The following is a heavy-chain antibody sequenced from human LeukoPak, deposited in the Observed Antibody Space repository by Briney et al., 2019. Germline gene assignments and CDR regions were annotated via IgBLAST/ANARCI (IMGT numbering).Heavy chain of an antibody. V-gene: IGHV4-4*07. Sequence: SETLSLTCTVSGGSLSSYYWIWFRQPAGKGVGWIGRIHTSGNAYYNPSLKSRVTMSVDTSKNQFSLRLTSVTAADTAVYYCARDPGDYNHDWYFDLWGSGTLVTVSS. J-gene: IGHJ2*01. CDR3: ARDPGDYNHDWYFDL. CDR1: GGSLSSYY. CDR2: IHTSGNA. D-gene: IGHD4-17*01.